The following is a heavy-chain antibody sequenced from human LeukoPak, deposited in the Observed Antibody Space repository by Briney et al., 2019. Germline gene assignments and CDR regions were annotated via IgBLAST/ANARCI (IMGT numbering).Heavy chain of an antibody. CDR3: AKRGVVIRVILVGFHKEAYYFDS. CDR2: ISDSGGKT. V-gene: IGHV3-23*01. D-gene: IGHD3-22*01. Sequence: PSGGSLRLSCAVSGITLSNYGMSWVRQAPGKGLEWVAGISDSGGKTTYADSVKGRFTMSRDNPKNTLYLQMNSLGAEDTAVYFCAKRGVVIRVILVGFHKEAYYFDSWGQGALVTVSS. CDR1: GITLSNYG. J-gene: IGHJ4*02.